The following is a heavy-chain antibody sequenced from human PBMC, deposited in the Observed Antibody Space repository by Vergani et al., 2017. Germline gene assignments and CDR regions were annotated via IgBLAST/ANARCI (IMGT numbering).Heavy chain of an antibody. V-gene: IGHV1-69*08. CDR2: IIPILGIA. D-gene: IGHD5-18*01. CDR1: GCTFSSYT. J-gene: IGHJ4*02. Sequence: QVQLVQSGAEVKKPGSSVKVSCKASGCTFSSYTISWVRQAPGQGLEWMGRIIPILGIANYAQKFQGRVTITADKSTSTAYMELSSLRSEDTDVYYCARDGDTAKAIDEWGEGTLVTVSS. CDR3: ARDGDTAKAIDE.